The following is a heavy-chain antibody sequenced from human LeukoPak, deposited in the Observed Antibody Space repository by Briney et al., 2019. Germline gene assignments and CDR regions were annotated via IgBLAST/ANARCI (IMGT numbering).Heavy chain of an antibody. J-gene: IGHJ4*02. CDR3: ARGRFLEWLLPYYFDY. D-gene: IGHD3-3*01. CDR2: INPNSGGT. CDR1: GYTFTGYY. Sequence: GASVKVSCKASGYTFTGYYMHWVRQAPGQGLEWMGWINPNSGGTNYAQKFQGRVTTTRDTSISTAYMELSRLRSDDTAVYYCARGRFLEWLLPYYFDYWGQGTLVTVSS. V-gene: IGHV1-2*02.